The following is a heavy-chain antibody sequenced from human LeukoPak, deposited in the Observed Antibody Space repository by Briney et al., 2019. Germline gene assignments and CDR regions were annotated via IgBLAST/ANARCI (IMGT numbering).Heavy chain of an antibody. J-gene: IGHJ4*02. D-gene: IGHD3-16*01. CDR3: AKGGVVGYRIVIYYFDY. V-gene: IGHV3-23*01. CDR2: ISGSGGST. CDR1: GFTFSSYA. Sequence: PGGSLRLSCAASGFTFSSYAMSWVRQAPGKGLEWVSAISGSGGSTYYADSVKGRFTISRDNSKNTLYLQMNSLRAEDTAVYYCAKGGVVGYRIVIYYFDYWGQGTLVTVSS.